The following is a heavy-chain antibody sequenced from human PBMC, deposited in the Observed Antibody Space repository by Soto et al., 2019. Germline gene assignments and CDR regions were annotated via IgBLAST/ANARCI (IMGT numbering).Heavy chain of an antibody. CDR3: ARGDSRYSCL. D-gene: IGHD4-4*01. Sequence: QVQLRQWGAGLLKPSESLSLPCAVYGGSFSTYYWTWIRQPPGKGLEWIGEITPSGSTNYNPSLKSRVTISVATSRNQFSLRLTSVTAADTAVYYCARGDSRYSCLWGQGILVTVSS. CDR1: GGSFSTYY. CDR2: ITPSGST. J-gene: IGHJ4*02. V-gene: IGHV4-34*01.